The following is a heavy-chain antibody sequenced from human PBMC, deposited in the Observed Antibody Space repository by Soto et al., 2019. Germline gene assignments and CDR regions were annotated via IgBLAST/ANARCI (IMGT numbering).Heavy chain of an antibody. D-gene: IGHD3-22*01. CDR3: ARDPPLSMIVVVGVDDF. CDR2: ISSRSTFI. V-gene: IGHV3-21*06. CDR1: GFTLTNEN. J-gene: IGHJ4*02. Sequence: LRLSCTVLGFTLTNENMNWVRQAPGKGLEWVSSISSRSTFINYADSVKGRFTISRDNDKGLVYLQMNSLRAEDTAVYYCARDPPLSMIVVVGVDDFWGQGTLVTVSS.